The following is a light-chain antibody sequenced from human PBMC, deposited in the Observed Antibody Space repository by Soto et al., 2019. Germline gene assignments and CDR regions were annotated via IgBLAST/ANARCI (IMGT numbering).Light chain of an antibody. J-gene: IGKJ5*01. CDR1: QSLLHSNGYNY. V-gene: IGKV2-28*01. CDR2: LGA. CDR3: MQALQTPIT. Sequence: DIVMTQSPLSLPVTPGEPASISCRSSQSLLHSNGYNYLDCYLQKPGQSPQMLIYLGANRASGVPDRFRGSGSGTDFTLKIRRVEAEDVGVYYCMQALQTPITFGQGTRLEIK.